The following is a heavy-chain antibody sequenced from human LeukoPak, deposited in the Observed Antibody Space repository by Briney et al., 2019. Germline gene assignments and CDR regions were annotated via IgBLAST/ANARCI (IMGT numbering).Heavy chain of an antibody. J-gene: IGHJ4*02. CDR3: ARFHDSWSGYSDY. V-gene: IGHV4-34*01. D-gene: IGHD3-3*01. Sequence: PSETLSLTCAVYGGSFSGYYWSWIRQPPGKGLEWIGEINHSGSTNYNPSLKSRVTISVDTSKNQFSLKLSSVTAADTAVYYCARFHDSWSGYSDYWGQGTLVTVSS. CDR1: GGSFSGYY. CDR2: INHSGST.